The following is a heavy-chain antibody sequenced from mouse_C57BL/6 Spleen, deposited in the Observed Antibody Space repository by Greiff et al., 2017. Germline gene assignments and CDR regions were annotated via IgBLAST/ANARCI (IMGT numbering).Heavy chain of an antibody. D-gene: IGHD3-2*02. CDR1: GFSLTSYG. CDR2: IWSDGST. V-gene: IGHV2-2*01. Sequence: QVQLKESGPGLVQPSQSLSITCTVSGFSLTSYGVHWVRQSPGKGLEWLGVIWSDGSTDYNAAFISRLSISKDNSKSQVFFKMNSLQADDTAIYYCARDSSGSRAMDYWGQGTSVTVSS. CDR3: ARDSSGSRAMDY. J-gene: IGHJ4*01.